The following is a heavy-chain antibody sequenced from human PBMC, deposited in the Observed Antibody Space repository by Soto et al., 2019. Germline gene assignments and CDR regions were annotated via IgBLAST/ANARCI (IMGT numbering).Heavy chain of an antibody. V-gene: IGHV3-30*18. CDR2: ISYDGRNN. CDR3: AKDPTVVDAFYYYGMDV. CDR1: GFTFSSYG. D-gene: IGHD2-2*01. Sequence: QVQLVESGGGVVQPGRSLRLSCAASGFTFSSYGMHWVRQAPGKGLEWVAVISYDGRNNYYADSVKGRFTISRDNSKNTLFLQMNSLRAEDTAVYYCAKDPTVVDAFYYYGMDVWGQGTTVTVSS. J-gene: IGHJ6*02.